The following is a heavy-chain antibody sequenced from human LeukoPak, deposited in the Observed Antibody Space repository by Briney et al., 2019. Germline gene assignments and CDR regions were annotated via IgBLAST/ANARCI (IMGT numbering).Heavy chain of an antibody. CDR2: IYYSGST. Sequence: SETLSLTCTVSGGSISSSSYYWGWIRQPPGKGLEWIGSIYYSGSTYYNPSLKSRVTISVDTSKNQFSLKLSSVTAADTAVYYCARDHFRPSIAAAFYYGMDVWGQGTTVTVSS. CDR1: GGSISSSSYY. CDR3: ARDHFRPSIAAAFYYGMDV. J-gene: IGHJ6*02. V-gene: IGHV4-39*02. D-gene: IGHD6-13*01.